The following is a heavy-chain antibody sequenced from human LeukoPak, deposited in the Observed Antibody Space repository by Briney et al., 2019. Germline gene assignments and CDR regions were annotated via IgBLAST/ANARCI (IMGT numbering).Heavy chain of an antibody. V-gene: IGHV3-7*01. CDR1: GFTFRSYW. Sequence: PGGSLRLSCTTSGFTFRSYWMTWVRQAPGKGLEGVANIKQDGSEKYYVDSVKGRFTISRDNAKNSLYLQMISRRADDTAIYYCARDPPLIAAAGSRYFQHWGQGTLVTVSS. J-gene: IGHJ1*01. CDR2: IKQDGSEK. D-gene: IGHD6-13*01. CDR3: ARDPPLIAAAGSRYFQH.